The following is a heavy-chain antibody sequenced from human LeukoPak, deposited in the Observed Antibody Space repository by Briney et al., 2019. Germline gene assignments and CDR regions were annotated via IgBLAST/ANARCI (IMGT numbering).Heavy chain of an antibody. J-gene: IGHJ4*02. CDR2: IYPDDSDT. D-gene: IGHD6-13*01. CDR3: ARHSQLAPFDY. CDR1: GYSFTSYW. Sequence: GESLKISCKGSGYSFTSYWIGWVRQMPGKGLEWMGIIYPDDSDTKYSPSFQGQVTISADKSISTAYLQWSSLKAPDTAMYYCARHSQLAPFDYWGQGTLVTVSS. V-gene: IGHV5-51*01.